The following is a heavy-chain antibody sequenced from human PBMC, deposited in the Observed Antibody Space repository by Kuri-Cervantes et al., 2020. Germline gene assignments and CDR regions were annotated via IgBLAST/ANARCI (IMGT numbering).Heavy chain of an antibody. CDR1: GFIFSTRW. J-gene: IGHJ5*02. CDR2: ISPDGTEA. D-gene: IGHD6-6*01. Sequence: GGSLRLSCAASGFIFSTRWMHWVRQAPGKGLVWVSRISPDGTEANYADSVRGRFTLSRDNTKSTLHMQMNSLRAEDTAVYYCARHWGVIAARFFWFDPWGQGTLVTVSS. CDR3: ARHWGVIAARFFWFDP. V-gene: IGHV3-74*01.